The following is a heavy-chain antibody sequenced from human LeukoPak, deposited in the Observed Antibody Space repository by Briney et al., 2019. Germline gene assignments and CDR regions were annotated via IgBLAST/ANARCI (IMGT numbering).Heavy chain of an antibody. J-gene: IGHJ4*02. CDR3: ARGPFGGNWNFDY. D-gene: IGHD4-23*01. Sequence: SETLSLTCAVSGGSISSGGYSWSWIRQPPGKGLEWIGYIYHSGSTYYNPSLKSRVTISVDRSKNQFSLKLSSVTAADTAVYYCARGPFGGNWNFDYWGQGTLVTVSS. V-gene: IGHV4-30-2*01. CDR1: GGSISSGGYS. CDR2: IYHSGST.